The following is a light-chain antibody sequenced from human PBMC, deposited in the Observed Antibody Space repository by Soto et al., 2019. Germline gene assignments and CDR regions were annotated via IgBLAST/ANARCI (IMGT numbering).Light chain of an antibody. CDR3: QQYNGYRWT. J-gene: IGKJ1*01. Sequence: DIHMTQSPSSLSASVGYEFTITCRASQTISSWLAWYQQKPGKAPKLLIYKASTLKSGVPSRFRGSGSGTEFTLTISSLQPDDFETYYCQQYNGYRWTFGQGTKVDIK. V-gene: IGKV1-5*03. CDR2: KAS. CDR1: QTISSW.